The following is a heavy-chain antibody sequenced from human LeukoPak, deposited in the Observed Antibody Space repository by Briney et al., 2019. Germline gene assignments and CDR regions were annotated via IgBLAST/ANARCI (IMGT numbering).Heavy chain of an antibody. D-gene: IGHD5-18*01. CDR1: GGTFISYA. V-gene: IGHV1-69*13. CDR3: ASPGYSYGPHYFDY. Sequence: GASVKVSCKASGGTFISYAISWVRQAPGQGLEWMGGIIPIFGTANYAQKFQGRVTITADESTSTAYMELSSLRFEDTAVYYCASPGYSYGPHYFDYWGQGTLVTVSS. CDR2: IIPIFGTA. J-gene: IGHJ4*02.